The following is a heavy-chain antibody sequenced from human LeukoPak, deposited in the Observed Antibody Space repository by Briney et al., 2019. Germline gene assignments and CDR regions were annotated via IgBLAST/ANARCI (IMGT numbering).Heavy chain of an antibody. J-gene: IGHJ4*02. CDR2: ISGSGGST. Sequence: PGGSLRLSCAASGFTFSSYAMSWVRQAPGKGLEWVSAISGSGGSTYYADSVKGRFTISRDNSENTLYLQMNSLRAEDTAVYYCANSDYDSSGYYGGFDYWGQGTLVTVSS. D-gene: IGHD3-22*01. CDR1: GFTFSSYA. V-gene: IGHV3-23*01. CDR3: ANSDYDSSGYYGGFDY.